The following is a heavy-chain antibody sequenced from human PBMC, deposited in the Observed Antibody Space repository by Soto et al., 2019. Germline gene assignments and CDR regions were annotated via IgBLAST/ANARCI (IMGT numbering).Heavy chain of an antibody. Sequence: SETLSLTCTVSGGSISSGGYYWSWIRQHPGKGLEWIGYIYYSGSTYYNPSLKSRVTISVDTSKNQFSLKLSSVTAADTAVYYCARSYGSGSYYRYYYGMDVWGQGTTVTVSS. CDR2: IYYSGST. D-gene: IGHD3-10*01. CDR3: ARSYGSGSYYRYYYGMDV. J-gene: IGHJ6*02. V-gene: IGHV4-31*03. CDR1: GGSISSGGYY.